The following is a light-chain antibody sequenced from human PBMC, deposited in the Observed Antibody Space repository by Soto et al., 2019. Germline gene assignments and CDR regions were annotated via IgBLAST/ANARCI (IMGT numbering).Light chain of an antibody. J-gene: IGKJ3*01. V-gene: IGKV1-39*01. CDR1: RSISNY. CDR2: GAS. CDR3: QQSYTAPFT. Sequence: DIQMTQSPSSLSASVGDTVTIACRASRSISNYLNWYQQKPGRAPNLLISGASTLQRGVPSRFSGSGSGTTFTLTITGLQPDDFAIYFCQQSYTAPFTFGPGTKVEIK.